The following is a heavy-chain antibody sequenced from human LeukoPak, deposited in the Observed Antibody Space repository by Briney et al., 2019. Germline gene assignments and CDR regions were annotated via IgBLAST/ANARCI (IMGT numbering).Heavy chain of an antibody. CDR3: ARGASGYDVDY. CDR2: INSDGSST. Sequence: GGSLRLSCAASGFTFSSYWMHWVRQAPGKGLVWVSRINSDGSSTSYADSVKGRFTISRDNAKNTLYLQMNSLRAEDTAVYYCARGASGYDVDYWGQGTLVTVSS. D-gene: IGHD5-12*01. CDR1: GFTFSSYW. J-gene: IGHJ4*02. V-gene: IGHV3-74*01.